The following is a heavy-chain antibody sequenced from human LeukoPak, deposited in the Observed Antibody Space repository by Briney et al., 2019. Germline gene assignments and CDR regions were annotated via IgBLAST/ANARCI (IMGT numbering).Heavy chain of an antibody. CDR1: GFTFSSYA. D-gene: IGHD3-22*01. CDR3: ARPAREEYYYDSSGYSAADY. Sequence: GGSLRLSCAASGFTFSSYAMSWVRQAPGKGLEWVSAISGSGGSTYYADSVKGRFTISRDNAKNSLYLQMNSLRAEDTAVYYCARPAREEYYYDSSGYSAADYWGQGTLVTVSS. CDR2: ISGSGGST. V-gene: IGHV3-23*01. J-gene: IGHJ4*02.